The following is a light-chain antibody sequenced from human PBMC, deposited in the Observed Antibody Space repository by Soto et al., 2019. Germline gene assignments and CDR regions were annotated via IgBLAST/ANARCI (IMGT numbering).Light chain of an antibody. Sequence: EIVLTQSPGTLSLSPGERATLSCRASQSVSSSYLAWYQQKPGQAPRLLIYGASSRATGIPDRFSGSGSGTDFTLTISSLEPEDFAVYYCQQRGNWPRTWAFGQGTKVEV. J-gene: IGKJ1*01. CDR2: GAS. CDR1: QSVSSSY. V-gene: IGKV3D-20*02. CDR3: QQRGNWPRTWA.